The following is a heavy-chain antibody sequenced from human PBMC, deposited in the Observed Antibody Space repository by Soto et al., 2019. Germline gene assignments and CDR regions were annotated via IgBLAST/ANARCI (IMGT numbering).Heavy chain of an antibody. J-gene: IGHJ6*02. CDR3: ARGCYDSSCYYPEGPIDYCYYGIDV. V-gene: IGHV1-69*01. Sequence: QVQLVQSGAEVKKPGSSVKVSCKASGGTFSSYAISWVRQAPGQGLEWMGGIIPIFGTANYAQKFQGRVTITADESTSTAYMELSRLRIVEMAVYYCARGCYDSSCYYPEGPIDYCYYGIDVWGQGNTVTVSS. CDR1: GGTFSSYA. CDR2: IIPIFGTA. D-gene: IGHD3-22*01.